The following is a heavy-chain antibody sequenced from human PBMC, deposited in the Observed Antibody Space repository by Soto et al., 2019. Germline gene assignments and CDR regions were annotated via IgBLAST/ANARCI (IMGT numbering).Heavy chain of an antibody. CDR3: ARDHSSGWGNWFDP. V-gene: IGHV1-3*01. D-gene: IGHD6-19*01. CDR1: GYTFTTSA. Sequence: XSVKFSCKASGYTFTTSAMHWVRQAPGQGLEWMGRINVGNGYTKYSQKFQGRLTITSDTSASTAYMELSSLTSEDTAVYYCARDHSSGWGNWFDPWGKGTLVTV. J-gene: IGHJ5*02. CDR2: INVGNGYT.